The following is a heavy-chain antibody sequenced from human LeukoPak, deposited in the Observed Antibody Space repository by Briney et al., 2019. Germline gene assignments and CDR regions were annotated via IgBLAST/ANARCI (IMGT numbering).Heavy chain of an antibody. J-gene: IGHJ5*02. CDR3: ARASLVVPFSMPGLFDP. D-gene: IGHD2-2*01. V-gene: IGHV3-48*02. CDR1: GFTFSSYS. CDR2: ISSSSSTI. Sequence: PGGSLRLSCAASGFTFSSYSMNWVRQAPGKGLEWVSYISSSSSTIYYADSVKGRFTISRDNANNSLYLQMNSLRDEDTAVYYCARASLVVPFSMPGLFDPWGQGTLVTVSS.